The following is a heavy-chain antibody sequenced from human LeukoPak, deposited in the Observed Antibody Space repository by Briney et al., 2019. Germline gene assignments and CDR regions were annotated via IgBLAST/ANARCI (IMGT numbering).Heavy chain of an antibody. V-gene: IGHV1-8*03. CDR3: ARSGWYGEYYFDY. D-gene: IGHD6-19*01. J-gene: IGHJ4*02. CDR2: MNPNSGNT. Sequence: ASVKVSRKASGYTFTSYDINWVRQATGQGLEWMGWMNPNSGNTGYAQKFQGRVTITRNTSISTAYMELSSLRSEDTAVYYCARSGWYGEYYFDYWGQGTLVTVSS. CDR1: GYTFTSYD.